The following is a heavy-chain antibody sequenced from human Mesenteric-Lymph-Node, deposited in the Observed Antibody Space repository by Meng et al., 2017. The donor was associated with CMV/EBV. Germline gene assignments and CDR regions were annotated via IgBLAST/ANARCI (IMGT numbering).Heavy chain of an antibody. J-gene: IGHJ6*02. CDR2: IHGDGTR. Sequence: GESLKISCAASGLTVNSNYMIWVRQAPGKGLEWVSVIHGDGTRDYADSVKGRFTISRDNSKNTLFLQMNSLRAEDTAVYYCANQVATSSGMDVWGQGTTVTVSS. CDR1: GLTVNSNY. CDR3: ANQVATSSGMDV. D-gene: IGHD2-2*01. V-gene: IGHV3-53*01.